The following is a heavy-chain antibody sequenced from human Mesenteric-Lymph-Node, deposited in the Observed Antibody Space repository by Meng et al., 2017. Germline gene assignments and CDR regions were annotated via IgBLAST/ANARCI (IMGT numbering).Heavy chain of an antibody. V-gene: IGHV3-74*03. CDR2: IDPDGSDP. D-gene: IGHD1-1*01. CDR1: GFSFTDHW. J-gene: IGHJ1*01. Sequence: VQLVESGGGVVQPGRSLRLSCTASGFSFTDHWMHWVRQGPGKGPVWVSRIDPDGSDPTYADSVKGRFSISRDNAKNTVYLQMNSLRAEDSALYYCTNDRLNHWGQGALVTVSS. CDR3: TNDRLNH.